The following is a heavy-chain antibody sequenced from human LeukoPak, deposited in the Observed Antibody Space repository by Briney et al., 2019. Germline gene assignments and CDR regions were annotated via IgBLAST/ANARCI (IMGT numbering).Heavy chain of an antibody. J-gene: IGHJ4*02. CDR1: GGSFSGYY. CDR2: INHSGST. CDR3: ARGLRGYLVY. V-gene: IGHV4-34*01. Sequence: SETLSLTCAVYGGSFSGYYWSWIRQPPGKGLEWIGEINHSGSTNYNPSLKSRVTISVDTSKNQFSLKLSSVTAADTAVYYCARGLRGYLVYWGQGTLVTVSS.